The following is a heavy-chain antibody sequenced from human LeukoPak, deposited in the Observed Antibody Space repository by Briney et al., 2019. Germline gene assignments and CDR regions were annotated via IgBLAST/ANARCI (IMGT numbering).Heavy chain of an antibody. V-gene: IGHV3-21*01. CDR2: ISSSSSYI. D-gene: IGHD3-10*01. J-gene: IGHJ4*02. CDR1: GFTFSSYG. Sequence: GGSLRFSCAASGFTFSSYGMNWVRQAPGKGLEWVSSISSSSSYIYYADSVKGRFTISRDNAKNSLYLQMNSLRAEDTAVYYCAREDGEAFDYWGQGTLVTVSS. CDR3: AREDGEAFDY.